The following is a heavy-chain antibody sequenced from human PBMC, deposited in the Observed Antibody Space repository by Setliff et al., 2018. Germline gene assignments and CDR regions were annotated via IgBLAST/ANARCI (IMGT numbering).Heavy chain of an antibody. Sequence: PGESLKISCAASGFTFSSYWMTWVRQAPGKGLEWVANIKQDGSDNYYVDSVKGRFTISRDNAKNLLYLQMNSLRAEDTAVYYCARWTARAVDYWGQGTLVTVSS. CDR2: IKQDGSDN. CDR3: ARWTARAVDY. D-gene: IGHD6-6*01. J-gene: IGHJ4*02. V-gene: IGHV3-7*03. CDR1: GFTFSSYW.